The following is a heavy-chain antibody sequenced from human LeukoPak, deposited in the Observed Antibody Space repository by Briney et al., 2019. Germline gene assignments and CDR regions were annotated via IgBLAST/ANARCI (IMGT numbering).Heavy chain of an antibody. CDR3: AKALGYCSGGSCYFRNLAPLD. J-gene: IGHJ4*02. CDR2: IKQDGSET. V-gene: IGHV3-7*03. Sequence: PGGSLRLSCAASGFTFSTYWMTWVRQAPGKGLDWVGNIKQDGSETYYADSLKGRFTISRDNAKSALYLQMNSLRAEDTAVYYCAKALGYCSGGSCYFRNLAPLDWGQGTLVTVSS. D-gene: IGHD2-15*01. CDR1: GFTFSTYW.